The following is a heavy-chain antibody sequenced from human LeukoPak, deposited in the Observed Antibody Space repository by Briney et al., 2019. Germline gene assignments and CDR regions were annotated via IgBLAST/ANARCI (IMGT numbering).Heavy chain of an antibody. CDR1: GFTFSTYA. J-gene: IGHJ3*02. Sequence: PGGTLRLSCAASGFTFSTYAMNGVRQAPGKGLEWVSSISSSSSYIFYADSVKGRFTISRDNAKKSLSLQMNSLRAEDTAVYYCARDRGEDYYGSGNYLRAFDIWGQGTMVTVSS. CDR2: ISSSSSYI. D-gene: IGHD3-10*01. V-gene: IGHV3-21*01. CDR3: ARDRGEDYYGSGNYLRAFDI.